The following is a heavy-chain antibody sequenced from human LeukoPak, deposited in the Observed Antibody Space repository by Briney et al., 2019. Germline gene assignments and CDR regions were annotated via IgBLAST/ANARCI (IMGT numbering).Heavy chain of an antibody. Sequence: ASVKVSCKASGYTFTGYYMHWVRQAPGQGLEWMGWINPNSGGTNYAQKFQGWVTMTRDTSISTAYMELGRLRSDDTAVYYCARGPLITMVRGAQDYWGQGTLVTVSS. CDR3: ARGPLITMVRGAQDY. D-gene: IGHD3-10*01. J-gene: IGHJ4*02. CDR1: GYTFTGYY. CDR2: INPNSGGT. V-gene: IGHV1-2*04.